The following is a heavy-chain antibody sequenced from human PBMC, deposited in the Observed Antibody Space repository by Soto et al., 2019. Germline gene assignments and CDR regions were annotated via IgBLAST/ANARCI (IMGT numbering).Heavy chain of an antibody. CDR2: IYYSGST. CDR1: GGSISSSSYY. D-gene: IGHD3-10*01. CDR3: ARQTGDYYGSVYYYYGMDV. J-gene: IGHJ6*02. Sequence: SETLSLTCTVSGGSISSSSYYWGWIRQPPGKGLEWIGSIYYSGSTYYNPSLKSRVTISVDTSKNQFSLKLSSVTAADTAVYYCARQTGDYYGSVYYYYGMDVWGQGTKVTVSS. V-gene: IGHV4-39*01.